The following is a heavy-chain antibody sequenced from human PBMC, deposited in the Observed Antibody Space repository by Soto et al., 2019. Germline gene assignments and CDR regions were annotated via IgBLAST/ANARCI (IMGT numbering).Heavy chain of an antibody. D-gene: IGHD3-22*01. J-gene: IGHJ6*02. CDR3: ARERDSSGYYQQYYYGMDV. Sequence: QVQLVQSGAEVKKPGSSVKVSCKASGGTFSSYAISWVRQAPGQGLEWMGGIIPIFGTANYAQKFQGRVTITADESTITAYMELSSLRSEDTAVYYCARERDSSGYYQQYYYGMDVWGQGTTVTVSS. V-gene: IGHV1-69*01. CDR1: GGTFSSYA. CDR2: IIPIFGTA.